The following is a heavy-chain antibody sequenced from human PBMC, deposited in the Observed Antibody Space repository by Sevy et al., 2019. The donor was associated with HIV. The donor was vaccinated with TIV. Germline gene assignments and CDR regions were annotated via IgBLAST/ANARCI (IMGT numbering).Heavy chain of an antibody. CDR1: GFIFDNFW. Sequence: GGSLRLSCTTSGFIFDNFWMTWVRQAPGKGLEWVASIKQDGSERYYVGSVRGRFTISRDSAENSLYLQMNSLSAEDTAVYYCAHPLLERASSYLNFWGQGTLVTVSS. J-gene: IGHJ4*02. CDR3: AHPLLERASSYLNF. V-gene: IGHV3-7*01. D-gene: IGHD6-6*01. CDR2: IKQDGSER.